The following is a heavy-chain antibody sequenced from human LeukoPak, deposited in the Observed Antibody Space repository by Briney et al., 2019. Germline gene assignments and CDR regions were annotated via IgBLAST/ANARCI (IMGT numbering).Heavy chain of an antibody. J-gene: IGHJ4*02. CDR3: ARRGIAAAGYDY. V-gene: IGHV4-59*08. Sequence: SETLSLTCTVSGGSISSYYWNWIRQPPGKGLEWIGYIYYSGSTDYNPSLKSRVTISVDTSKNQFSLKLSSVTAADTAVYYCARRGIAAAGYDYWGQGTLVTVSS. D-gene: IGHD6-13*01. CDR1: GGSISSYY. CDR2: IYYSGST.